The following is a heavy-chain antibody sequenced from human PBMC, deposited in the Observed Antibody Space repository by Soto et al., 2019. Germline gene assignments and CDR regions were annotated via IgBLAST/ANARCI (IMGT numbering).Heavy chain of an antibody. CDR2: ISSSSYI. Sequence: EVQLVESGGGLVKPGGSLRLSCAASGFTFSSYSMNWVRQAPGKGLEWVSSISSSSYIYYADSVKGRFTISRENAKNSLYLQMSRLRAEDTAVYYCVRDREGVGAGLFWGQGTMVTVSS. D-gene: IGHD1-26*01. V-gene: IGHV3-21*01. CDR3: VRDREGVGAGLF. J-gene: IGHJ3*01. CDR1: GFTFSSYS.